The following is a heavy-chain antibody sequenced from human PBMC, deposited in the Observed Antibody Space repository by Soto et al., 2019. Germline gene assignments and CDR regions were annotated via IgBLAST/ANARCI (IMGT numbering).Heavy chain of an antibody. D-gene: IGHD3-10*01. CDR2: ISPYKGNT. V-gene: IGHV1-18*01. CDR1: GYTFSSIG. CDR3: ARDLDASGSYYTDY. J-gene: IGHJ4*02. Sequence: GASVKVSCKASGYTFSSIGISWVRQAPGQGLEWMGWISPYKGNTHYAQGLRGRVTMTTDTSTSTAYMELRSLRPDDTAVYYCARDLDASGSYYTDYWGQGTLVTVSS.